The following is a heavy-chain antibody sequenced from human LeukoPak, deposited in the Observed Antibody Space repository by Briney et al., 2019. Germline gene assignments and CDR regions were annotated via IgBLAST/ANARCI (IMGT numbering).Heavy chain of an antibody. CDR1: GGSISGYY. CDR3: ARDFCSGGSCYSYFHY. V-gene: IGHV4-59*01. D-gene: IGHD2-15*01. Sequence: SETLSLTCSVSGGSISGYYWSWIRQPPGKGLAWIGYIYSSGGTNYNPSLKSRVTISLDTSKNQFSLRLSSATAADTAVYYCARDFCSGGSCYSYFHYWGQGTLVTVSS. J-gene: IGHJ4*02. CDR2: IYSSGGT.